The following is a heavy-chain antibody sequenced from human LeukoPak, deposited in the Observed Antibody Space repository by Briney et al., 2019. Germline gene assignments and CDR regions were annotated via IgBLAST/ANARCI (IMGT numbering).Heavy chain of an antibody. CDR3: ASVAPSVRPGTADSYTNYYFDY. V-gene: IGHV4-34*01. CDR2: INHSGST. J-gene: IGHJ4*02. Sequence: GSLRLSCAASGFSFSSYAMNWVRQPPGKGLEWIGEINHSGSTNYNPSLKSRVTISVDTSKNQFSLKLSSVTAADTAVYCCASVAPSVRPGTADSYTNYYFDYWGQGTLVTVSS. D-gene: IGHD2-2*02. CDR1: GFSFSSYA.